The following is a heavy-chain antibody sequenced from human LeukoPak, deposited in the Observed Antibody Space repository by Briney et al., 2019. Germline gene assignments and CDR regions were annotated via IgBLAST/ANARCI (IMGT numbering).Heavy chain of an antibody. CDR3: ARGLQKVPAAYGNWFDP. CDR2: INHSGST. D-gene: IGHD2-2*01. Sequence: PSETLSLTCAVYGGSFSGYYWSWIRQPPGKGREWIVEINHSGSTNYNPSLKSRVTISVDTSKNQFSLKLSSVTAADTAVYYCARGLQKVPAAYGNWFDPWGQGTLVTVSS. CDR1: GGSFSGYY. V-gene: IGHV4-34*01. J-gene: IGHJ5*02.